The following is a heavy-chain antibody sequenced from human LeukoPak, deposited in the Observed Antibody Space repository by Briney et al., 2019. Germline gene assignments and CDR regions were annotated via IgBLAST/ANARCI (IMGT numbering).Heavy chain of an antibody. CDR2: IIPIFGTA. Sequence: VASVKVSCKASGGTFSSYAISWVRQAPGQGLEWMGGIIPIFGTANYAQKFQGRVTITADKSTSTAYMELSSLRSEDTAVYYCARDRFSSSWYALNYYYYGMDVWGQGTTVTVSS. V-gene: IGHV1-69*06. CDR1: GGTFSSYA. J-gene: IGHJ6*02. D-gene: IGHD6-13*01. CDR3: ARDRFSSSWYALNYYYYGMDV.